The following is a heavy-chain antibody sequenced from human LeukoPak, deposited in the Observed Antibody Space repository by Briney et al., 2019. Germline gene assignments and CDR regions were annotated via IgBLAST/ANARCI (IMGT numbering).Heavy chain of an antibody. D-gene: IGHD3-22*01. J-gene: IGHJ4*02. CDR1: GGSISSSTYY. V-gene: IGHV4-39*01. CDR3: ARYRNHYDGGGLGYYFDY. Sequence: SETLSLTCSVSGGSISSSTYYWGWIRQPPGKGLEWIGTIYYTGSTYYNPSLNSRVTITVDTSKNQFSLKLGSVTAADTSVYYCARYRNHYDGGGLGYYFDYWGQGTLVTVSS. CDR2: IYYTGST.